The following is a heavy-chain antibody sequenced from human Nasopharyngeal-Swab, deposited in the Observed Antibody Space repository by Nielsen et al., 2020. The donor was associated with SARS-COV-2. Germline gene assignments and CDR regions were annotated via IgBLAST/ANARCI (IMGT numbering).Heavy chain of an antibody. V-gene: IGHV4-59*01. J-gene: IGHJ5*02. CDR2: IHYSGSA. CDR3: AGYTDCSSTSCYSSWFDP. Sequence: SETLSLTCTVSGASISSYFWSWIRQSPGKGLEWIGYIHYSGSAKYSPSLKSRVTISVDTSKNQFSLKLSSVTAADTAVYYCAGYTDCSSTSCYSSWFDPWGQGTLVTVSS. CDR1: GASISSYF. D-gene: IGHD2-2*01.